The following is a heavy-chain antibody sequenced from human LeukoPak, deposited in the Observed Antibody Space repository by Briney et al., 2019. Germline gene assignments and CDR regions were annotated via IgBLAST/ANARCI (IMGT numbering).Heavy chain of an antibody. CDR2: IIPILGIA. Sequence: SVKVSCRASGGTFSSYAISWVRQAPGQGLEWMGRIIPILGIANYAQKFQGRVTITADKSTSTAYMELSSLRSEDTAVYYCARELTYYYDSSGYLDFDYWGQGTLVTVSS. J-gene: IGHJ4*02. D-gene: IGHD3-22*01. CDR3: ARELTYYYDSSGYLDFDY. CDR1: GGTFSSYA. V-gene: IGHV1-69*04.